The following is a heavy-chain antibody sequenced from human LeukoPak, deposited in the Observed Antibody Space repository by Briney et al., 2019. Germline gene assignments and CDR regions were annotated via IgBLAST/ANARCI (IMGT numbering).Heavy chain of an antibody. Sequence: PSETLSLTCTVSGGSISSSSYYWGWIRQPPGKGLEWIGSIYYSGSTYYNPSLKSRVTISVDTSKNQFSLKLSSVTAADTAVYYCASGPPQSHFLEWLLPPTEYYYMDVWGKGTTVTVSS. CDR1: GGSISSSSYY. CDR3: ASGPPQSHFLEWLLPPTEYYYMDV. D-gene: IGHD3-3*01. V-gene: IGHV4-39*07. J-gene: IGHJ6*03. CDR2: IYYSGST.